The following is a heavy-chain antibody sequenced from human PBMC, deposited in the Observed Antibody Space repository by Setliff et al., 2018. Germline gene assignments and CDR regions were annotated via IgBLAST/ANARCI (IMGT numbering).Heavy chain of an antibody. V-gene: IGHV4-34*01. Sequence: PSETLSLTCAVYGGSFSGYSWTWIRQPPGKGLEWIGDINHSGSTNYSPSLKSRVTISVDTSKSQFSLKLSSVTAADTALYFCARDNPILGATDYWGQGARVTVSS. CDR2: INHSGST. J-gene: IGHJ4*02. D-gene: IGHD1-26*01. CDR3: ARDNPILGATDY. CDR1: GGSFSGYS.